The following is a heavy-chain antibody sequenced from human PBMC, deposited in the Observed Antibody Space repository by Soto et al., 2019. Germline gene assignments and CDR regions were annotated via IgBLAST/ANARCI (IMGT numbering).Heavy chain of an antibody. D-gene: IGHD6-13*01. J-gene: IGHJ5*02. V-gene: IGHV1-69*04. CDR3: ARDLRAAAEVFDP. Sequence: SVKVSCKASGGTFSSYTISWVRQAPGQGLEWMGRIIPILDIANYAQKFQGRVTISADKSTSTAYMELSSLRSEDTAVYYCARDLRAAAEVFDPWGQGTLVTVSS. CDR1: GGTFSSYT. CDR2: IIPILDIA.